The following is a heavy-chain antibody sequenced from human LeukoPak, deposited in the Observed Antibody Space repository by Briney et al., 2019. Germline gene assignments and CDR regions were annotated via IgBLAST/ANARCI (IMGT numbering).Heavy chain of an antibody. J-gene: IGHJ2*01. CDR1: GGSVSGYY. CDR3: ARGVLVDTAMVMYWYFDL. V-gene: IGHV4-59*02. CDR2: VYYSGST. D-gene: IGHD5-18*01. Sequence: SETLSLTCVVSGGSVSGYYWGWIRQPPGRGLEWIGYVYYSGSTNYNPSFKSRITISVDTSRNQFSLQLSSVTAADTAVYYCARGVLVDTAMVMYWYFDLWGRGTLVTVSS.